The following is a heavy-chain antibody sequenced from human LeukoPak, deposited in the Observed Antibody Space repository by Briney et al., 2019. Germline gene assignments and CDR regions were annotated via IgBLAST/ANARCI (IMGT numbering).Heavy chain of an antibody. Sequence: ASVKVPCKASGYTFTGYYMHWVRQAPGQGLEWMGWINPNSGGTNYAQKFQGRVTMTRDTSISTAYMELSRLRSDDTAVYYCARGSYSSGWYGAFFDYWGQGTLVTVSS. V-gene: IGHV1-2*02. CDR3: ARGSYSSGWYGAFFDY. CDR1: GYTFTGYY. CDR2: INPNSGGT. J-gene: IGHJ4*02. D-gene: IGHD6-19*01.